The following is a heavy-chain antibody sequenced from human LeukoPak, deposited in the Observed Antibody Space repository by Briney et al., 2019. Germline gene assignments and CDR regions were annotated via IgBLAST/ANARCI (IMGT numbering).Heavy chain of an antibody. D-gene: IGHD3-10*01. Sequence: PSETLSLTCAVYGGSFSGYYWSWIRQSPGKGLEWIGETYHSGSTNYNSSLKSRVTISLDTSKNQFSLKLSSVTAADTAVYYCARRRVYYYGSGSYYSNRYYFDYWGQGTLVTVSS. J-gene: IGHJ4*02. CDR1: GGSFSGYY. V-gene: IGHV4-34*01. CDR2: TYHSGST. CDR3: ARRRVYYYGSGSYYSNRYYFDY.